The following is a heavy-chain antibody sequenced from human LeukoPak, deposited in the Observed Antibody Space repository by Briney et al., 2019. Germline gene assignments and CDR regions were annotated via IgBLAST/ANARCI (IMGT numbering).Heavy chain of an antibody. Sequence: SVKVCCKASGGTFSSYAISWVRQAPGQGLEWMGGIIPIFGTANYAQKFQGRVTITTDESTSTAYMELSSLRSEDTAVYYCARALIVLMVYSPPDYWGQGTLVTVSS. J-gene: IGHJ4*02. D-gene: IGHD2-8*01. CDR3: ARALIVLMVYSPPDY. CDR1: GGTFSSYA. CDR2: IIPIFGTA. V-gene: IGHV1-69*05.